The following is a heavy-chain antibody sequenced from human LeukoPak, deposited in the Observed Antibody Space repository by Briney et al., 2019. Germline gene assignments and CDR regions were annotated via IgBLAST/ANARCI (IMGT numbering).Heavy chain of an antibody. V-gene: IGHV4-39*02. CDR2: VYYTGSA. J-gene: IGHJ4*02. Sequence: SETLFLTCTVSGGSISSTSFYWGWIRQPPGKGLEWIGSVYYTGSAYYNPSLKSRVTFSVDTLKNHFSLKLTSVTAADTAVYYCARSMGYYYDSSGYQDYWGPGSLVTVSS. CDR1: GGSISSTSFY. D-gene: IGHD3-22*01. CDR3: ARSMGYYYDSSGYQDY.